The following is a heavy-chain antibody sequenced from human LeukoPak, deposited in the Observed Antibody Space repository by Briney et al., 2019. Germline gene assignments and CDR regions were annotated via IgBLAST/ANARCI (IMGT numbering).Heavy chain of an antibody. J-gene: IGHJ3*02. D-gene: IGHD3-16*02. Sequence: GSLRLSCAASGFTFSSYWMSWVRQAPGKGLEWVANIKQDGSEKYYVDSAKGRFTISRDNAKNSLYLQMNSLRAEDTAVYYCARDILSGMGAFDIWGQGTMVTVSS. CDR3: ARDILSGMGAFDI. V-gene: IGHV3-7*03. CDR2: IKQDGSEK. CDR1: GFTFSSYW.